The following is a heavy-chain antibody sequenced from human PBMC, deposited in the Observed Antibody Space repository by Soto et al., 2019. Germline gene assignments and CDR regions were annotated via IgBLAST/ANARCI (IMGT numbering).Heavy chain of an antibody. J-gene: IGHJ3*01. CDR1: GDSISNSRW. V-gene: IGHV4-4*02. Sequence: QVQLQESGPGLVKPSGTLSLTCAVSGDSISNSRWWTWVRQPPGRGREWMGDIFHSGDTNYNPSLKSRVFISVDKSQNQFSLKVSSVTAADTAVYYCAYSTGWYRHDVWGQGTLVTVSS. CDR3: AYSTGWYRHDV. D-gene: IGHD6-19*01. CDR2: IFHSGDT.